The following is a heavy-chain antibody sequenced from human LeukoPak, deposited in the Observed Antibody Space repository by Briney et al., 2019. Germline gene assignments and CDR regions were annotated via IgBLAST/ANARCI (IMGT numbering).Heavy chain of an antibody. Sequence: ASVTVSFTVSGYTLTELSMHWVRQAPGKGLEWMGGFDPEDGETIYAQKFQGRVTMTEDASTDTAYMELSSLRSEDTAVYHCARVGIRGAFDIWGQGTMVTVSS. CDR1: GYTLTELS. J-gene: IGHJ3*02. D-gene: IGHD7-27*01. CDR3: ARVGIRGAFDI. CDR2: FDPEDGET. V-gene: IGHV1-24*01.